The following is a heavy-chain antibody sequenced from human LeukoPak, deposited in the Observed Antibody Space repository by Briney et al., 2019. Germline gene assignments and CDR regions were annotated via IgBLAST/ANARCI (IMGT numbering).Heavy chain of an antibody. D-gene: IGHD6-13*01. CDR1: GFTFSSYA. V-gene: IGHV3-64*01. CDR2: ISSNGGST. J-gene: IGHJ4*02. Sequence: PGGSLRLSCAASGFTFSSYAMHWVRQAPGKGLEYVSAISSNGGSTYYANSVKGRFTISRDNSKNTLYLQMGSLRAEDMAVYYCARDAGYSSSWLHFDYWGQGTLVTVSS. CDR3: ARDAGYSSSWLHFDY.